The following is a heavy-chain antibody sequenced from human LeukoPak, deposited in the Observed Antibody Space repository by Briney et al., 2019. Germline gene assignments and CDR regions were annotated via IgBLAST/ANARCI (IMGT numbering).Heavy chain of an antibody. J-gene: IGHJ4*02. CDR2: ISGSGGST. Sequence: AGGSLRLSCAASGFTFSSYAMSWVRQAPGKGLEWVSAISGSGGSTYYADSVKGRFTISRDNSKNTLYLQMNSLRAEDTAVYYCAKVGDSSSWYFSGHFDYWGQGTLVTVSS. CDR3: AKVGDSSSWYFSGHFDY. D-gene: IGHD6-13*01. V-gene: IGHV3-23*01. CDR1: GFTFSSYA.